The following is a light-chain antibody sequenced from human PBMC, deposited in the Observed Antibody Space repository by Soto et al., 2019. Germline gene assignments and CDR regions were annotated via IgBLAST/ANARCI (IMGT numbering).Light chain of an antibody. CDR1: QSISSY. CDR3: QQYNSFWT. J-gene: IGKJ1*01. Sequence: DIQMTQSPSSLSASVGDRVTITCRASQSISSYLNWYQQKPGKAPKLLIYAASSLQSGVPSRFSGSGSGTDFTLTISSLQPDDLATDYCQQYNSFWTFGQGTKVEI. CDR2: AAS. V-gene: IGKV1-39*01.